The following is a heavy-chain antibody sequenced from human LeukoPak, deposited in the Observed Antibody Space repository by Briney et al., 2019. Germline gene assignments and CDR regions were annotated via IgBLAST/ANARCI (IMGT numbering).Heavy chain of an antibody. V-gene: IGHV6-1*01. J-gene: IGHJ4*02. CDR2: TYYRSKIYN. Sequence: SQTLSLTCAISGDSVSRNNAGWNWIRQSPSRGLEWLGRTYYRSKIYNDYAVSVQSRIIIDPGTSRNQFYLLLNSVTPEDTAIYYCVRGQWNPVYYFDSWGQGTLVTVAS. CDR3: VRGQWNPVYYFDS. D-gene: IGHD6-19*01. CDR1: GDSVSRNNAG.